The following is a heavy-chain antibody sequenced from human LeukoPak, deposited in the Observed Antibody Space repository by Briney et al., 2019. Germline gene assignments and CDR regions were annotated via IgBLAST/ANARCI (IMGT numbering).Heavy chain of an antibody. CDR2: ISSSSSTI. V-gene: IGHV3-48*01. CDR3: ARGSGQWLVLVYFDY. D-gene: IGHD6-19*01. J-gene: IGHJ4*02. Sequence: GGSLSLSCAASGFTFSSYSMNWVRQAPGKGLEWVSYISSSSSTIFYAASVKGRFTISRDNAKNSLYLQMNSLRAEDTAVYYCARGSGQWLVLVYFDYWGQGTLVTVSS. CDR1: GFTFSSYS.